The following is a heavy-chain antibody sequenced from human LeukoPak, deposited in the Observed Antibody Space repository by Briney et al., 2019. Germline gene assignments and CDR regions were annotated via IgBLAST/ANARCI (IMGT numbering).Heavy chain of an antibody. CDR3: ARGMEVTYAGIAAAGTDY. D-gene: IGHD6-13*01. Sequence: ASVKVSCKASGYTFTGYYMHWVRQAPGQGLEWMGWINPNSGGTNYAQKFQGWVTMTRDTSISTAYMELSRLRSDDTAVYYCARGMEVTYAGIAAAGTDYWGQGTLVTVSS. J-gene: IGHJ4*02. CDR2: INPNSGGT. V-gene: IGHV1-2*04. CDR1: GYTFTGYY.